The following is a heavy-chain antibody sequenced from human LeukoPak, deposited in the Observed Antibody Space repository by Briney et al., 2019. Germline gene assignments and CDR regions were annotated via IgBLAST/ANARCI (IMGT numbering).Heavy chain of an antibody. CDR1: GDSVSSNSAA. Sequence: SQTLSLTRAIAGDSVSSNSAAWNWIRQSPSRGLEWLGRTYYRSKWYNDYAVSVKSRITINPDTSKNQFSLQLNSVTPEDTAVYYCARVGDSSGYFDAFDIWGQGTMVTVSS. CDR2: TYYRSKWYN. CDR3: ARVGDSSGYFDAFDI. J-gene: IGHJ3*02. D-gene: IGHD3-22*01. V-gene: IGHV6-1*01.